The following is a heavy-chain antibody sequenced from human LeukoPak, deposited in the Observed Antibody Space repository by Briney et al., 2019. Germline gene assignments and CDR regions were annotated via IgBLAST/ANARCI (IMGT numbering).Heavy chain of an antibody. Sequence: ASVKVSCKASGYTFTSYGISCVRHAPRQGLEWMGWISAYNGNTNYAQKLQGRVTMTTDTSTSTAYMELTSLRSHDTAVYYCARDSGSWYDYWGQGTLVTVSS. CDR1: GYTFTSYG. CDR2: ISAYNGNT. CDR3: ARDSGSWYDY. V-gene: IGHV1-18*01. D-gene: IGHD6-13*01. J-gene: IGHJ4*02.